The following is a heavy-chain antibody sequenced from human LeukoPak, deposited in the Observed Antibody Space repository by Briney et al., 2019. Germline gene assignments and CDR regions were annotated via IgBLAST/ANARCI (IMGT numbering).Heavy chain of an antibody. CDR2: ISSSGSTI. CDR1: GFTFSSYE. V-gene: IGHV3-48*03. CDR3: ARYNYGSGTSFDP. D-gene: IGHD3-10*01. Sequence: GGSLRLSCAASGFTFSSYEMNWVRQAPGKGLEWVSYISSSGSTIYYADSVKGRFTISRDNAKNSLYLQMNSLRAEDTAVYYCARYNYGSGTSFDPWGQGTLVTVSS. J-gene: IGHJ5*02.